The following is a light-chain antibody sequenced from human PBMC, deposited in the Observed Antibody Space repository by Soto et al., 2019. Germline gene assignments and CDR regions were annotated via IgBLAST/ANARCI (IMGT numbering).Light chain of an antibody. J-gene: IGKJ2*01. CDR2: GAS. CDR1: QSVASN. CDR3: QQYHNWPPQYT. V-gene: IGKV3-15*01. Sequence: EIVMTQSPASLSASPGDGATLSCRASQSVASNVAWYQQKPGQGPRLLIHGASTTAVGVPARFSGSGSGTDFTLTISSLQSEDFAVYYCQQYHNWPPQYTFGQGTKLQIK.